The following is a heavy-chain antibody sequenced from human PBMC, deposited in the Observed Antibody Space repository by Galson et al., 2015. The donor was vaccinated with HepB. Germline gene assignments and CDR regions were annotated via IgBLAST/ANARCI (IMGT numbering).Heavy chain of an antibody. CDR3: ASNLYYYDSSGYGTRYFDL. D-gene: IGHD3-22*01. CDR2: ISYDGSNK. CDR1: GFTFSSYA. J-gene: IGHJ2*01. V-gene: IGHV3-30-3*01. Sequence: SLRLSCAASGFTFSSYAMHGVRQAPGKGLEWVEVISYDGSNKYCADSVKGRFTISRDNSKNTLYLQMNSLRAEDTAVYYCASNLYYYDSSGYGTRYFDLWGRGTLVTVSS.